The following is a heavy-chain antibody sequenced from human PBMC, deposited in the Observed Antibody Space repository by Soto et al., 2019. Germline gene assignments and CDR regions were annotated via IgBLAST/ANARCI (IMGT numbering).Heavy chain of an antibody. D-gene: IGHD2-15*01. J-gene: IGHJ4*02. CDR2: IIPILGIA. V-gene: IGHV1-69*04. CDR1: GGTFSGYT. Sequence: GASVKVSCKASGGTFSGYTISWVRQAPGQGLEWMGRIIPILGIANYAQKFQGRVTITADKSTSTAYMELSSLRSEDTAVYYCARDLNVVVVAATRGSYFDYWGQGTLVTVSS. CDR3: ARDLNVVVVAATRGSYFDY.